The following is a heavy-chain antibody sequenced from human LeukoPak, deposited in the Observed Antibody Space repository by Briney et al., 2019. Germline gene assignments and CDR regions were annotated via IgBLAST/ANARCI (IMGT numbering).Heavy chain of an antibody. D-gene: IGHD1-1*01. CDR3: ARRYRTWKFAFDI. J-gene: IGHJ3*02. CDR1: GGSFSGYY. Sequence: SETLSLTCAVYGGSFSGYYWSWIRQPPGKWLEWIGEINHSGSTNYNPSLKSRVTISVDTSKNQFSLKLSSVTAADTAVYYCARRYRTWKFAFDIWGQGTMVTVSS. CDR2: INHSGST. V-gene: IGHV4-34*01.